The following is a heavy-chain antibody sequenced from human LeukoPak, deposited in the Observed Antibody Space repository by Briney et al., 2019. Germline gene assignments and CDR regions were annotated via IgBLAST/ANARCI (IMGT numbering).Heavy chain of an antibody. CDR1: GGSISSYY. CDR2: IYYSGST. V-gene: IGHV4-59*01. D-gene: IGHD6-13*01. Sequence: MSSETLSLTCTVSGGSISSYYWSWIRQPPGKGLEWIGYIYYSGSTNYNPSLKSRLTISVDTSKNQFSLKLSSVTAADTAVYYCARGLRSGRWQQLYRFDYWGQGTLVTVSS. J-gene: IGHJ4*02. CDR3: ARGLRSGRWQQLYRFDY.